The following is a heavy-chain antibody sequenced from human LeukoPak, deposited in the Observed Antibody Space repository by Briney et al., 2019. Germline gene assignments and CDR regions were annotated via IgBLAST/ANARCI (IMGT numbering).Heavy chain of an antibody. J-gene: IGHJ4*02. Sequence: SETLSLTCTVSGGSISSYYWSWIRQPPGKGLEWIGYIYYSGSTNYNPSFKSRVTISVDTSKNQFSLKLSSVTAADTAVYYCARGVVYGDYGLWGQGTLVTVSS. V-gene: IGHV4-59*01. D-gene: IGHD4-17*01. CDR1: GGSISSYY. CDR3: ARGVVYGDYGL. CDR2: IYYSGST.